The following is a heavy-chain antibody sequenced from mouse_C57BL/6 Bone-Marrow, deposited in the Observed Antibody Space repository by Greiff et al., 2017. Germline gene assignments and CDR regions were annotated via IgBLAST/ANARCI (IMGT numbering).Heavy chain of an antibody. CDR3: AISEDYFDY. J-gene: IGHJ2*01. Sequence: VQLQQPGAELVMPGASVKLSCKASGYTFTSYWMHWVKQRPGQGLEWIGEIDPSDSYTNYNQKFKGKSTLTVDKSSSTAYMQLSSLTSEDSAVYYCAISEDYFDYWGQGTTLTVSS. V-gene: IGHV1-69*01. CDR2: IDPSDSYT. CDR1: GYTFTSYW.